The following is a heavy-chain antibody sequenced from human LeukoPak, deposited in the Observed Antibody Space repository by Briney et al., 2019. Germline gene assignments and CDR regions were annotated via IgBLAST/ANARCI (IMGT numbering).Heavy chain of an antibody. CDR3: AKGQITMIVVVPYYFDY. V-gene: IGHV3-23*01. CDR2: ISGSGGST. D-gene: IGHD3-22*01. J-gene: IGHJ4*02. CDR1: GFTFSSYA. Sequence: GGSLRLSCAASGFTFSSYAMSWVRQAPGKGLEWVSAISGSGGSTYYADSVKGRFTISRDNSKNTLYLQMNSLRAVDTAVYYCAKGQITMIVVVPYYFDYWGQGTLVTVSS.